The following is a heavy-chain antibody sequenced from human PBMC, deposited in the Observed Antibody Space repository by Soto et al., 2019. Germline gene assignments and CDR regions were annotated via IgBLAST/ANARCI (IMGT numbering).Heavy chain of an antibody. CDR1: GFTFSSYS. Sequence: EVQLVESGGGLVKPGGSLRLSCAASGFTFSSYSMNWVRQAPGKGLEWFSSISSSSSYIYYSDSVKGRFTISRDNAKNSLYLQMNSLRAEDTAVYYCARDRVVVVVAALFNYWGQGTLVTVSS. J-gene: IGHJ4*02. V-gene: IGHV3-21*01. CDR3: ARDRVVVVVAALFNY. CDR2: ISSSSSYI. D-gene: IGHD2-15*01.